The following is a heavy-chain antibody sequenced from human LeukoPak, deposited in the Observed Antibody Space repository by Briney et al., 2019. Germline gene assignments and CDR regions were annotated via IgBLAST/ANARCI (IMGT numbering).Heavy chain of an antibody. Sequence: SATLPLTGAAAVTFISSYIWCVSRAPPGKVLEGTGNSYYSGSANYTPSLKSRVTISVDTSKNQFSLKLSSVTAADTAVYYCARSPGCGGSCYSGNYYYYGMDVWDKGTTVTVSS. V-gene: IGHV4-59*01. CDR2: SYYSGSA. CDR1: VTFISSYI. J-gene: IGHJ6*04. D-gene: IGHD2-15*01. CDR3: ARSPGCGGSCYSGNYYYYGMDV.